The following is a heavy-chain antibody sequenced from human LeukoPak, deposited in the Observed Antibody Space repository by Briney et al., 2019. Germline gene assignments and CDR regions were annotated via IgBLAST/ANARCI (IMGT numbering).Heavy chain of an antibody. CDR3: ASRPFYDSSGYYSPDTY. CDR2: IIPIFGTA. CDR1: GGTFSSYA. V-gene: IGHV1-69*05. Sequence: GASVNVSCKASGGTFSSYAISWVRQAPGQGLEWMGGIIPIFGTANYAQKFQGRVTITTDESTSTAYMELSSLRSEDTAVYYCASRPFYDSSGYYSPDTYWGQGTLVTVSS. D-gene: IGHD3-22*01. J-gene: IGHJ4*02.